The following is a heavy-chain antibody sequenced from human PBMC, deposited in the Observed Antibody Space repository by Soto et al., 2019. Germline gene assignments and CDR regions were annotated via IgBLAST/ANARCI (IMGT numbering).Heavy chain of an antibody. Sequence: EVQLVESGGGLVQPGGSLRLSCAASGFTFSDHYMDWVRQAPGKGLEWVGRIRNKANSYTTEYAASVKGRFTISRDDSKNSLYLQMNSLKTEDTAVYYCASLIGEGTVSDYWGQGNLVTVSS. J-gene: IGHJ4*02. CDR1: GFTFSDHY. V-gene: IGHV3-72*01. CDR2: IRNKANSYTT. D-gene: IGHD3-16*02. CDR3: ASLIGEGTVSDY.